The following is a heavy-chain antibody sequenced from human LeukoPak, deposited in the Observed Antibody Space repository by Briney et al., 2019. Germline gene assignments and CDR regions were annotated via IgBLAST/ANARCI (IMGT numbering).Heavy chain of an antibody. CDR1: GFTFSDFY. Sequence: KSGGSLRLSCAASGFTFSDFYMSWIRQAPGKGLEWISYISSSGSSTNYADSVKGRFIISRDNAKNSLYLQMNSLRAEGTAVYFCARELYCSGSRCYGAYYFDYWGQGTLVTVSS. D-gene: IGHD2-2*01. CDR2: ISSSGSST. CDR3: ARELYCSGSRCYGAYYFDY. J-gene: IGHJ4*02. V-gene: IGHV3-11*06.